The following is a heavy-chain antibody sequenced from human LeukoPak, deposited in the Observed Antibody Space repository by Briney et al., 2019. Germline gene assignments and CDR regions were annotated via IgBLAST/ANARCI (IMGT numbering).Heavy chain of an antibody. CDR3: ASLTGTTDYYFYYMDV. J-gene: IGHJ6*03. D-gene: IGHD1-20*01. CDR1: GGSFSGYY. CDR2: INRSGST. V-gene: IGHV4-34*01. Sequence: SETLSLTCAVYGGSFSGYYWSWIRQPPGKGLEWIGEINRSGSTNYNPSLKSRVTISIDTSKNQFSLKLSSVTAADTALYYCASLTGTTDYYFYYMDVWGKGTTVTVSS.